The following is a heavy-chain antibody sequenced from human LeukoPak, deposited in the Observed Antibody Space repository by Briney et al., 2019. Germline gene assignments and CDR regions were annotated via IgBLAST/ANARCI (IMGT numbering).Heavy chain of an antibody. V-gene: IGHV1-69*05. CDR3: ARSHSSGYYYRY. Sequence: ASVKVSCKASGGTFSSYAISWVRRAPGQGLEWMGGIIPIFGTANYAQKFQGRVTITTDESTSTAYMELSSLRSDDTAVYYCARSHSSGYYYRYWGQGTLVTVSS. CDR1: GGTFSSYA. CDR2: IIPIFGTA. D-gene: IGHD3-22*01. J-gene: IGHJ4*02.